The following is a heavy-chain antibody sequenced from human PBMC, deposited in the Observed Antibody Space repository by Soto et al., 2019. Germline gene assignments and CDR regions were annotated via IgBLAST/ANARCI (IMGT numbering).Heavy chain of an antibody. V-gene: IGHV3-23*04. CDR1: GFIFDSFA. Sequence: EVQLVESGGGLVQPGGSLRLSCAASGFIFDSFALSWVRQAPGKGLDRGSGIGGSGGRTYYADSVKGRFTISRDNSKNTLYLQMSSLSAEDTAIYYCAKDRAFWFGEGGWFDPWCQGTLVTVSS. J-gene: IGHJ5*02. CDR3: AKDRAFWFGEGGWFDP. CDR2: IGGSGGRT. D-gene: IGHD3-10*01.